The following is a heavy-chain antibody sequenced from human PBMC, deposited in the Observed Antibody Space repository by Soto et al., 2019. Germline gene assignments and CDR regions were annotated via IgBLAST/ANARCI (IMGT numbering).Heavy chain of an antibody. CDR2: ISGNSGAI. CDR1: GFTFNDYS. J-gene: IGHJ4*02. CDR3: VKGSAAAGGKIGDFDY. Sequence: PGGSLRLSCAASGFTFNDYSMHWVRQAPGKGLEWVSGISGNSGAIGYAESAKGRFTIFRDNAKNSLHLQMNSLRAEDSALYYCVKGSAAAGGKIGDFDYWGQGTVVTGSS. D-gene: IGHD6-13*01. V-gene: IGHV3-9*01.